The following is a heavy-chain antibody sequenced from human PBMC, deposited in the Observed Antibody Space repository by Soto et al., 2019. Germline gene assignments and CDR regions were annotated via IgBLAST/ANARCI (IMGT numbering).Heavy chain of an antibody. CDR1: GYTFTSYD. CDR2: MNPNSGNT. D-gene: IGHD3-16*01. Sequence: QVQLVQSGAEVKKPGASVKVSCKASGYTFTSYDINWVRQANGQGLEWMGWMNPNSGNTGYAQKFPGRVTMTRKTSISTAYMEMSRLRSEATAGYYCARVGVRGMDVWGQWTTVTVSS. V-gene: IGHV1-8*01. CDR3: ARVGVRGMDV. J-gene: IGHJ6*02.